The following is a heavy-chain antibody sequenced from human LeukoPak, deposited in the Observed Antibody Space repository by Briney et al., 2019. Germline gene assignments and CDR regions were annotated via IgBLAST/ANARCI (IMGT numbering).Heavy chain of an antibody. CDR2: ITANSTWT. D-gene: IGHD3-10*01. CDR1: GFTFGSFG. J-gene: IGHJ2*01. V-gene: IGHV3-23*01. CDR3: ARYCVASGSGSCHL. Sequence: GESLRLSCEASGFTFGSFGMTWVRQAPGKGLQWVSGITANSTWTYYAASVKGRFTVSRDNSQNTLPLQMNSLRADHTAVHHCARYCVASGSGSCHLWGWGNLVLVSA.